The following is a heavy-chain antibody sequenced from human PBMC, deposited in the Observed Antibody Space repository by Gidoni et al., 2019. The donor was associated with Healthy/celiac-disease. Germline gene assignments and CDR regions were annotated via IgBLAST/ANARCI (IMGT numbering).Heavy chain of an antibody. CDR1: WFSLTTRGVG. CDR3: AHRLRDLRGNYYYYGMDV. CDR2: LYWNADK. Sequence: QITMKESGPTQVKPTQTLTLHCTFSWFSLTTRGVGVGWIRQHPVKALEWLALLYWNADKRYSPSLKSRLTITKDTYKNQLFLTMTNMDPVDTATYYCAHRLRDLRGNYYYYGMDVWGQGTTVTVSS. D-gene: IGHD3-10*01. J-gene: IGHJ6*02. V-gene: IGHV2-5*01.